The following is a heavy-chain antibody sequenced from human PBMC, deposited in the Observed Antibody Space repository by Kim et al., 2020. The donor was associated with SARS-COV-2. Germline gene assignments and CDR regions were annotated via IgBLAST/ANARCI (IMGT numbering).Heavy chain of an antibody. Sequence: SETLSLTCTVSGGSISSSSYYWGWIRQPPGKGLEWIGSIYYSGSTYYNPSLKSRVTISVDTSKNQFSLKLSSVTAADTAVYYCARRSIAVGVPLDYWGQGTLVTVSS. D-gene: IGHD6-19*01. CDR3: ARRSIAVGVPLDY. J-gene: IGHJ4*02. CDR1: GGSISSSSYY. CDR2: IYYSGST. V-gene: IGHV4-39*01.